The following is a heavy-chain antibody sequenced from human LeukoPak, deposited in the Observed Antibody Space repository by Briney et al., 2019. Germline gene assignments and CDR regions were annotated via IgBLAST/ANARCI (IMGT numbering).Heavy chain of an antibody. CDR1: GVTVSSNY. V-gene: IGHV3-30*02. CDR3: AKSGSGAFDY. CDR2: IRYDGGNE. D-gene: IGHD3-10*01. Sequence: GGSLRLSCAASGVTVSSNYMSWVRQAPGKGLEWVAFIRYDGGNEYYADSVKGRFTTSRDNSKNTLYLQMNSLRAEDTAVYYCAKSGSGAFDYWGQGTLVTVSS. J-gene: IGHJ4*02.